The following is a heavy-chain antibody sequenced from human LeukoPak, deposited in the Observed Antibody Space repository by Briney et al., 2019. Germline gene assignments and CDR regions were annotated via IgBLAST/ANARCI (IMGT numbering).Heavy chain of an antibody. V-gene: IGHV3-9*01. CDR1: GFPFEDHA. D-gene: IGHD3-9*01. Sequence: PGGSLRLSCAPSGFPFEDHAMHWVRQAPGKGLEWVAGISWNSGSIGYADSVKGRFTISRDNAKNSLYLQMNSLRAEDTALYYCAKDSTGYERIYYFDYWGQGTLVTVSS. J-gene: IGHJ4*02. CDR2: ISWNSGSI. CDR3: AKDSTGYERIYYFDY.